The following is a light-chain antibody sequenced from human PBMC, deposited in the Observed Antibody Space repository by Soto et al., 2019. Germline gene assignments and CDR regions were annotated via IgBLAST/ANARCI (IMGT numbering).Light chain of an antibody. CDR2: GAS. CDR1: QTLSRTY. CDR3: HQYDNAPQT. V-gene: IGKV3-20*01. J-gene: IGKJ2*01. Sequence: EIVLMQSPGTLSLSPGERATLSCRASQTLSRTYIAWYQQKPGQAPRVLIYGASKRATGIPDRFSGSGSGTDFSLTISRLEPEDFAVYYCHQYDNAPQTYGQGTKVEIK.